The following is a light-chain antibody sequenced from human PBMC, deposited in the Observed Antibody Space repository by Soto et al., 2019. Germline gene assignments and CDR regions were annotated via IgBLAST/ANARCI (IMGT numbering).Light chain of an antibody. V-gene: IGLV2-14*01. CDR2: EVS. Sequence: QSALTQPASVSGSPGQSITISCTGTSSDVGGYKYVSWYQQHPDKAPKLIIFEVSNRHSGISSLFSGSKSGNTSSLTTFGLQAEEEADYYCAAYTSSSTYVIFGRGTKLTFL. CDR3: AAYTSSSTYVI. CDR1: SSDVGGYKY. J-gene: IGLJ2*01.